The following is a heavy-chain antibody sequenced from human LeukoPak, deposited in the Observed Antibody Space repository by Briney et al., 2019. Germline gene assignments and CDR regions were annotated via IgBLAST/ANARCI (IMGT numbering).Heavy chain of an antibody. CDR1: GGSISSYY. Sequence: PSETLSLTCTVSGGSISSYYWSWIRQPAGKGLEWIGRIYTSGSTNYNPSLKSRVTMSVDTSKNQFSLKLSSVTAADTAVYYCARHRRGYSGGGYYQRSFDYWGQGTLVTVSS. D-gene: IGHD5-12*01. CDR2: IYTSGST. CDR3: ARHRRGYSGGGYYQRSFDY. J-gene: IGHJ4*02. V-gene: IGHV4-4*07.